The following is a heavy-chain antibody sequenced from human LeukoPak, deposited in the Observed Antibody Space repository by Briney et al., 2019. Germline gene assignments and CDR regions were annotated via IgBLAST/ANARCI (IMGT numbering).Heavy chain of an antibody. D-gene: IGHD6-19*01. CDR3: AKCRSMAVAGINY. V-gene: IGHV3-23*01. CDR2: ISGGDSST. J-gene: IGHJ4*02. Sequence: GGSLRLSCAASGFTFSSYAMSWVRQAPGKGLEWVSAISGGDSSTHYADSVKGRFTISRDNSKNTLFLQMNNLRAEDTAVYYCAKCRSMAVAGINYWGQGTLVTVSS. CDR1: GFTFSSYA.